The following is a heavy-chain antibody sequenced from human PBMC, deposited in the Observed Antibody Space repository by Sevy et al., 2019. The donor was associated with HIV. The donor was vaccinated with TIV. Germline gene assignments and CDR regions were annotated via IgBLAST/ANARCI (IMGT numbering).Heavy chain of an antibody. Sequence: GGSLRLSCAASGFTFSIYAMHWVRQAPDKGLEWVAVISYDGGVKYFADSVKGRFTISRDNSKNTLYLQMNSLRAEDTAVYYCARDRLGITISAEWGGGMDVWGQGTTVTVSS. CDR3: ARDRLGITISAEWGGGMDV. CDR1: GFTFSIYA. CDR2: ISYDGGVK. V-gene: IGHV3-30*04. D-gene: IGHD3-3*01. J-gene: IGHJ6*02.